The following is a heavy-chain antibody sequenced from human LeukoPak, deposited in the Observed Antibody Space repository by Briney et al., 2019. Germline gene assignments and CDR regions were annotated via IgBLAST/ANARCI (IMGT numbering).Heavy chain of an antibody. D-gene: IGHD3-16*02. CDR1: GGSISSSSYY. Sequence: SETLSLTCTVSGGSISSSSYYWGWIRQPPGKGLEWIGEINHSGSTNYNSSLKRRVTISVDTSKNQFPLKLSPVTAADTAVYYCARYDVWGSYRAFDYLGQGTLVTVSS. CDR2: INHSGST. CDR3: ARYDVWGSYRAFDY. J-gene: IGHJ4*02. V-gene: IGHV4-39*06.